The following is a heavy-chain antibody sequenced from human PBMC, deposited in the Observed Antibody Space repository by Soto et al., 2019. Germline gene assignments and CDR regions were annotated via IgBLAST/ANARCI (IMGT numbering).Heavy chain of an antibody. Sequence: GGSLRLSCAASGFTFSSYSMNWVRQAPGKGLEWVSYISSSSSTIYYADSVKGRFTISRDNAKNSLYLQMNSLRAEDTAVYYCARGDFWSGYFTGGDVWGKGTTVTVSS. J-gene: IGHJ6*04. CDR3: ARGDFWSGYFTGGDV. CDR2: ISSSSSTI. D-gene: IGHD3-3*01. V-gene: IGHV3-48*01. CDR1: GFTFSSYS.